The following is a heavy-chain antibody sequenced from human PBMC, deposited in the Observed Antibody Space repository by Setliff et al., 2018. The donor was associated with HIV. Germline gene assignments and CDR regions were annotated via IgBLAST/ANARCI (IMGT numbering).Heavy chain of an antibody. Sequence: EASVKVSCKASGYTFTSYPMNWVRQAPGQGLEWMGWINSNTGNPTYAQGFTGRFVFSLDTSVSTAYLQISSLKAEDTDVYYCARGSGGAAAEIYRPFDYWGQGTLVTVSS. D-gene: IGHD6-19*01. CDR2: INSNTGNP. J-gene: IGHJ4*02. V-gene: IGHV7-4-1*02. CDR3: ARGSGGAAAEIYRPFDY. CDR1: GYTFTSYP.